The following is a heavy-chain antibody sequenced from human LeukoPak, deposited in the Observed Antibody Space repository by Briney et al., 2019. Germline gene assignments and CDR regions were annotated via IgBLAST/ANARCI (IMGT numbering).Heavy chain of an antibody. V-gene: IGHV1-24*01. J-gene: IGHJ4*02. CDR2: FDPEDGET. D-gene: IGHD6-13*01. Sequence: ASVKVSCKVSGYTLTELSMHWVRQAPGKGLERMGGFDPEDGETIYAQKFQGRVTMTEDTSTDTAYMELSSLRSEDTAVYYCAAGGHRHIAAAGHFDYWGQGTLVTVSS. CDR1: GYTLTELS. CDR3: AAGGHRHIAAAGHFDY.